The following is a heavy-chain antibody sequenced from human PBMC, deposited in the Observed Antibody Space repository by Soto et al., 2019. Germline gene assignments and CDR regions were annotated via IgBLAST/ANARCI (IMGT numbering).Heavy chain of an antibody. CDR2: IYYSGST. V-gene: IGHV4-59*08. Sequence: QVQLQESGPGLVKPSETLSLTCTVSGGSISSYYWSWIRQPPGKGLEWIGYIYYSGSTNYNPSLKSRVTISVDPSKNQFSLKLSSVTAADTAVYYCASTDIVVVPAAMLYWGQGTLVTVSS. CDR1: GGSISSYY. D-gene: IGHD2-2*01. CDR3: ASTDIVVVPAAMLY. J-gene: IGHJ4*02.